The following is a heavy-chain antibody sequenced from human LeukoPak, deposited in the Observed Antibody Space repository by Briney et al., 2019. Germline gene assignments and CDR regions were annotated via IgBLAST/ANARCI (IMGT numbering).Heavy chain of an antibody. V-gene: IGHV1-18*04. J-gene: IGHJ5*02. CDR1: GYTFTDSY. CDR2: ISAYKGNT. CDR3: ARGPRGGYYILTGYLRFDP. Sequence: ASVKVSCKASGYTFTDSYMHWVRQAPGQGLEWMGWISAYKGNTNYAQKLQGRVTMTTDTSTSTAYMELRSLRSDDTAVYSCARGPRGGYYILTGYLRFDPWGQGTLVTVSS. D-gene: IGHD3-9*01.